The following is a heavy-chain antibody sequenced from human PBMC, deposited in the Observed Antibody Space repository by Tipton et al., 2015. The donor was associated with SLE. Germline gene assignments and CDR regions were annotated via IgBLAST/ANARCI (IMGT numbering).Heavy chain of an antibody. CDR3: AKDGDSWPGDWFDP. V-gene: IGHV3-23*01. CDR1: GFTFSTYS. Sequence: SLRLSCAASGFTFSTYSISWVRQAPGKGLEWVSGISGSGGTTYYADSVKGRFTISRDISKNMIYLQMNSLRGEDTAVYYCAKDGDSWPGDWFDPWGQGTLVTVSS. CDR2: ISGSGGTT. J-gene: IGHJ5*02. D-gene: IGHD6-13*01.